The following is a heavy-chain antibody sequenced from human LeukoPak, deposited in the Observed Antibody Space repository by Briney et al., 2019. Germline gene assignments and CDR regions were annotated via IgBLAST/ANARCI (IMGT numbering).Heavy chain of an antibody. CDR2: INRDGSIT. V-gene: IGHV3-74*01. J-gene: IGHJ4*02. CDR3: SRCSYSSSCCDY. D-gene: IGHD6-13*01. Sequence: PGSSLRLSCTPSVFTLSIYCIQWVREAPGKGGVRVSRINRDGSITSYADSVRGRFTISKNNAKNTLYLQMNRPKAEDPAVYFCSRCSYSSSCCDYWGQGTLVTVSS. CDR1: VFTLSIYC.